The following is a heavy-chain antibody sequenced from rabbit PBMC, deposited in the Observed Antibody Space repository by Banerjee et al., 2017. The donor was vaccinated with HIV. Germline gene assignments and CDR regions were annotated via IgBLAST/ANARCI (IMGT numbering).Heavy chain of an antibody. V-gene: IGHV1S40*01. Sequence: QSLEESGGGLVQPEGSLTLTCTASGFSFSNSYYMCWVRQAPGKGLEWIACIYAGSGSTYYASWAKGRFTISKTSSSTVTLQMTSLTAADTATYFCARGVVSYSYGKDLWGPGTLVTIS. CDR2: IYAGSGST. J-gene: IGHJ4*01. CDR3: ARGVVSYSYGKDL. D-gene: IGHD6-1*01. CDR1: GFSFSNSYY.